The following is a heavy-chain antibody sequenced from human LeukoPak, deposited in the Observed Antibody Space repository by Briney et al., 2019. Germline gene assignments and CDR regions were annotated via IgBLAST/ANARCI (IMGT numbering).Heavy chain of an antibody. CDR3: ARDLSGISSATDAFDM. CDR1: GYTFTGYY. J-gene: IGHJ3*02. V-gene: IGHV1-2*06. D-gene: IGHD1-14*01. CDR2: INPNSGGT. Sequence: ASVKVSCKASGYTFTGYYMHWVRQAPGQGLEWMGRINPNSGGTDSTQNFQGRVTMTRDTSMDTAYMELSSLRSDDTALYYCARDLSGISSATDAFDMWGQGTKVTVSS.